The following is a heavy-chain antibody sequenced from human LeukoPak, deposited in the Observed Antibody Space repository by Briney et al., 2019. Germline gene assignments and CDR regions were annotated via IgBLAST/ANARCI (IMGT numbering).Heavy chain of an antibody. CDR2: INPNSGGT. V-gene: IGHV1-2*02. Sequence: GASVKVSCKASGYTFTGYYMHWVRQAPGQGLEWMGWINPNSGGTNYAQKFQGRVTMTRDTSISTAYTELSRLRSDDTAVYYCARVIGLGYCSSTSCYPADYYFDYWGQGTLVTVSS. CDR3: ARVIGLGYCSSTSCYPADYYFDY. D-gene: IGHD2-2*01. CDR1: GYTFTGYY. J-gene: IGHJ4*02.